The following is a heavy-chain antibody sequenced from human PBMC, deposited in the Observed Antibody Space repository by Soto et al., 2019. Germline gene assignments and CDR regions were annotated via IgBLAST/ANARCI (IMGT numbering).Heavy chain of an antibody. J-gene: IGHJ4*02. V-gene: IGHV3-23*01. D-gene: IGHD3-16*01. Sequence: GGSLRLSCAASGFTFSSYAMSWVRQAPGKGLEWVSAISGSGGSTFYADSEKGRFTISRDNSKNTLYLQMNSLRAEDTAVYYCAKGWSLGPFDYWGQGTLVTVSS. CDR2: ISGSGGST. CDR3: AKGWSLGPFDY. CDR1: GFTFSSYA.